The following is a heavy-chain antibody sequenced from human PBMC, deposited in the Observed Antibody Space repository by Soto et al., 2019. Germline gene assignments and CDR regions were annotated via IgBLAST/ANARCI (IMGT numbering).Heavy chain of an antibody. Sequence: GGSLRLSCAASGFTVSSNYMSRVRQAPGKGLEWVSVIYSGGSTYYADSVKGRFTISRDNSKNTLYLQMNSLRAEDTAVYYCARDHRYSSSSYYYYGMDVWGQGTTVTVSS. J-gene: IGHJ6*02. CDR1: GFTVSSNY. D-gene: IGHD6-6*01. CDR2: IYSGGST. CDR3: ARDHRYSSSSYYYYGMDV. V-gene: IGHV3-53*01.